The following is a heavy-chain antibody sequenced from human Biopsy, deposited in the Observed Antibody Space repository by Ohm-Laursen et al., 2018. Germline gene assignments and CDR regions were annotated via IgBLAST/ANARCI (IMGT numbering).Heavy chain of an antibody. V-gene: IGHV3-74*01. Sequence: LRLSCAASGFTFSSSRMHWVRHAPGKGLEWVSRFNSDGTDTTYADSVKGRFTISRDNAKNTLYLQMNSLRVEDTAVYYCAKAGRGYIDYWGQGTLVIVSS. CDR1: GFTFSSSR. J-gene: IGHJ4*02. CDR2: FNSDGTDT. CDR3: AKAGRGYIDY. D-gene: IGHD5-18*01.